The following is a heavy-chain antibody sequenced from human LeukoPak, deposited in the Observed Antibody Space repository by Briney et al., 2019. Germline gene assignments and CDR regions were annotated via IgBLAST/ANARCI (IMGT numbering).Heavy chain of an antibody. V-gene: IGHV4-34*01. CDR3: ASQLGEFGPRRGFDP. Sequence: SETLSLTCAVYGGSFSGYYWSWIRQPPGKGLEWIGEINHSGSTNYNPSLKSRVTISVDTSKNQFSLKLSSVTAADTAVYYCASQLGEFGPRRGFDPWGQGTLVTVSS. D-gene: IGHD3-10*01. CDR2: INHSGST. J-gene: IGHJ5*02. CDR1: GGSFSGYY.